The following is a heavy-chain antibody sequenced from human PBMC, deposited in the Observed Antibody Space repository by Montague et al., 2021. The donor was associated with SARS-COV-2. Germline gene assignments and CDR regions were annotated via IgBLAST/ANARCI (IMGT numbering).Heavy chain of an antibody. J-gene: IGHJ3*02. CDR1: GGSISSGGYY. D-gene: IGHD5-12*01. CDR3: ARDRYSGYVLDAFDI. V-gene: IGHV4-31*03. CDR2: IYYSGST. Sequence: TLSLTCTVSGGSISSGGYYWSWIRQHPGRGLEWIGYIYYSGSTYYNPSLKSRVTISVDTSKNQFSLKLSSVTAADTAVYYCARDRYSGYVLDAFDIWGQRTMVTVSS.